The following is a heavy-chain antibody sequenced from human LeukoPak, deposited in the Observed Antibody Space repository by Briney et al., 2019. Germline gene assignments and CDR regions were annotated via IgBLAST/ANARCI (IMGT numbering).Heavy chain of an antibody. D-gene: IGHD2-15*01. J-gene: IGHJ4*02. CDR2: IYTSGST. Sequence: PSETLSLTCTVSGGSISSYYWSWIRQPAGKGLEWIGRIYTSGSTNYNPSLKSRVTMSVDTSKNQFSLKLSSVTAADTAVYYCARGPYCSGGSCYRFALRYFDHWGQGTLVTVSS. CDR3: ARGPYCSGGSCYRFALRYFDH. CDR1: GGSISSYY. V-gene: IGHV4-4*07.